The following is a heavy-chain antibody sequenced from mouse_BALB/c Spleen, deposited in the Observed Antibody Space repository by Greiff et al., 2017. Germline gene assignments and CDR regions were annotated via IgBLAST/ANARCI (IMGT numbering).Heavy chain of an antibody. Sequence: EVQGVESGGGLVQPGGSRKLSCAASGFTFSSFGMHWVRQAPEKGLEWVAYISSGSSTIYYADTVKGRFTISRDNPKNTLFLQMTSLRSEDTAMYYCARQDYYGSSYDYWGQGTTLTVSS. CDR3: ARQDYYGSSYDY. CDR2: ISSGSSTI. J-gene: IGHJ2*01. V-gene: IGHV5-17*02. D-gene: IGHD1-1*01. CDR1: GFTFSSFG.